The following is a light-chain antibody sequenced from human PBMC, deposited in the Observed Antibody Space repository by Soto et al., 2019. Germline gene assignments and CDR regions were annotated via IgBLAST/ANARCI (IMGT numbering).Light chain of an antibody. V-gene: IGKV1-39*01. J-gene: IGKJ4*01. CDR3: QETYNIPLT. Sequence: DNQMTQTPSSVSASVGDRVTITCRASQSISSYLSWYQQKPGTAPKLLIYAASNLQSGVPSRFSGSGSGTDFTLTISGLQTDDSATYYCQETYNIPLTFGGGTKVEIK. CDR1: QSISSY. CDR2: AAS.